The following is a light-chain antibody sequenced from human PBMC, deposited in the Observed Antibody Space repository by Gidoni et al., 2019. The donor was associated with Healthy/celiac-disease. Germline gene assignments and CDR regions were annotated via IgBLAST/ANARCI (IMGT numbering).Light chain of an antibody. CDR3: QQYNNWPPRGLT. J-gene: IGKJ4*01. CDR2: GAS. V-gene: IGKV3-15*01. Sequence: EIVMTQSPATLSVSPGERATLSCRASQSVSSNLAWYQQTPGQAPRLLIYGASTRATGIPARFSGSGSGTEFTLTISSLQSEDFAVYYCQQYNNWPPRGLTFGGGTKVEIK. CDR1: QSVSSN.